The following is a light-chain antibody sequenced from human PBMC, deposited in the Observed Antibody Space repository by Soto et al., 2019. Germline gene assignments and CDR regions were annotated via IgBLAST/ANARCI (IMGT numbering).Light chain of an antibody. CDR2: GAS. CDR3: QQYGSSPIT. CDR1: QSISSSY. J-gene: IGKJ5*01. V-gene: IGKV3-20*01. Sequence: EIVLTQSPGTLSLSPGERASLSCRASQSISSSYLAWFQQKPGQAPRLLIYGASSRTTGIPDRFSGSGSGTDFTLTISRLEPEDFAVYYCQQYGSSPITFGQGTRLEIK.